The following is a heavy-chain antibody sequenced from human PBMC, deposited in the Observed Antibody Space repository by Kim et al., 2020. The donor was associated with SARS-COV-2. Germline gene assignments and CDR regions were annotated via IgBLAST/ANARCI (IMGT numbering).Heavy chain of an antibody. V-gene: IGHV1-69*04. J-gene: IGHJ4*02. D-gene: IGHD3-22*01. CDR2: IIPILGIA. CDR1: GGTFSSYA. CDR3: ASGNYYDSSGYYYFDY. Sequence: SVKVSCKASGGTFSSYAISWVRQATGQGLEWMGRIIPILGIANYAQKFQGRVTITADKSTSTAYMELSSLRSEDTAVYYCASGNYYDSSGYYYFDYWGQGTLVTVSS.